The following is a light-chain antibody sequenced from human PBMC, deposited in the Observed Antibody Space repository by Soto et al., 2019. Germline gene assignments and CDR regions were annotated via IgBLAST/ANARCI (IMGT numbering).Light chain of an antibody. Sequence: QSALTQPASVSGSPGQSITISCTGTSSDVGSYNLVSWYQQHPGKAPKLMIYEGSQRPSGVSNRFSGSKSGNTASLIISGLQAEDEADYYCCSYAVSSTSFVFGTGTKLTVL. V-gene: IGLV2-23*01. J-gene: IGLJ1*01. CDR3: CSYAVSSTSFV. CDR2: EGS. CDR1: SSDVGSYNL.